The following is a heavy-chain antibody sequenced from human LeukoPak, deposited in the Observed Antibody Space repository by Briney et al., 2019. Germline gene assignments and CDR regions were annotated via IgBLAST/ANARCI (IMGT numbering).Heavy chain of an antibody. CDR2: INSDGSST. J-gene: IGHJ6*03. D-gene: IGHD3-16*02. Sequence: GGSLRLSCVASGFTFSSYWMHWVRQAPGKGLVWVSRINSDGSSTSYADSVKGRFTISRDNAKNTLYLQMNSLRAEDTAVYYCARAVYPFYYYYMDVWGKGTTVTISS. CDR3: ARAVYPFYYYYMDV. V-gene: IGHV3-74*01. CDR1: GFTFSSYW.